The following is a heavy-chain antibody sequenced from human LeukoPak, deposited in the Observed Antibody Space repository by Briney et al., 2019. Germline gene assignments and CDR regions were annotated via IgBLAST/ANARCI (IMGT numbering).Heavy chain of an antibody. V-gene: IGHV3-48*03. CDR2: ISPSGSTK. D-gene: IGHD6-19*01. Sequence: GGSLRLSCAASGFSFSSYEMNWVRQAPGKGLERVSNISPSGSTKYYADSVKGRFTVSRDNAKNSLYLQMNSLRAGDTGVYYCTKLAVASADSWGQGTLVTVSS. CDR1: GFSFSSYE. J-gene: IGHJ4*02. CDR3: TKLAVASADS.